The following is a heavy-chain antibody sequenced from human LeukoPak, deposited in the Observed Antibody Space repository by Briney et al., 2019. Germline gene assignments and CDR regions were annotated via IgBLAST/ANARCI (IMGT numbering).Heavy chain of an antibody. CDR3: AGEYCSGGSCYIFDY. D-gene: IGHD2-15*01. V-gene: IGHV1-18*04. Sequence: ASVKVSCKASGYTFTSYGISWVRQAPGQELEWMGWISAYNGNTNYAQKLQGRVTMTTDTSTSTAYMELRSLRSDDTAVYYCAGEYCSGGSCYIFDYWGQGTLVTVSS. CDR2: ISAYNGNT. J-gene: IGHJ4*02. CDR1: GYTFTSYG.